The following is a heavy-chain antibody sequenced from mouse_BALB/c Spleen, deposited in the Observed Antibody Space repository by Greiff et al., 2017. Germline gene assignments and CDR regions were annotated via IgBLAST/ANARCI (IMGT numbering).Heavy chain of an antibody. Sequence: QVQLKESGPELVRPGESVKISCKGSGYTFTDYAMHWVKQSHAKSLEWIGVISIYYDNTNYNQKFKGKATMTVDKSSSTAYMELARLTSEDSAIYYCARFDGSSYEGFAYWGQGTLVTVSA. D-gene: IGHD1-1*01. CDR3: ARFDGSSYEGFAY. CDR2: ISIYYDNT. V-gene: IGHV1-67*01. J-gene: IGHJ3*01. CDR1: GYTFTDYA.